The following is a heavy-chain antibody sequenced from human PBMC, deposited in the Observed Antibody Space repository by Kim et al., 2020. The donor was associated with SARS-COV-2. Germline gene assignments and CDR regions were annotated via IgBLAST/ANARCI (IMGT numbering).Heavy chain of an antibody. CDR2: ISSSSSYI. J-gene: IGHJ4*02. Sequence: GGSLRLSCAASGFTFSSYSMNWVRQAPGKGLEWVSSISSSSSYIYYADSVKGRFTISRDNAKNSLYLQMNSLRAEDTAVYYCAISPVRQYYDILTGYPPHFDYWGQGTLVTVSS. CDR1: GFTFSSYS. D-gene: IGHD3-9*01. V-gene: IGHV3-21*01. CDR3: AISPVRQYYDILTGYPPHFDY.